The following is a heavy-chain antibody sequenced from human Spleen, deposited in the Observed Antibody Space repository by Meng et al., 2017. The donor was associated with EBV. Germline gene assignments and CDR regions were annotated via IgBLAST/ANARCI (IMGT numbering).Heavy chain of an antibody. CDR3: ARVDSRTGFDY. Sequence: QVQLVQSGAEVQKPGASLKVSCKASGYTFTSYAMHWVRQAPGQRLEWMGWIDGGNGNTKYSQNIQGRVTITRDTSASTAYMELSSLRSEDTAVYYCARVDSRTGFDYWGQGTRVTVAS. J-gene: IGHJ4*02. D-gene: IGHD7-27*01. CDR1: GYTFTSYA. V-gene: IGHV1-3*01. CDR2: IDGGNGNT.